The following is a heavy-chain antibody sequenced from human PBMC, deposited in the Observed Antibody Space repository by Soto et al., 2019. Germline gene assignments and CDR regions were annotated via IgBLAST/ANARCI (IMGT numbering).Heavy chain of an antibody. CDR1: GFTFSSYG. CDR2: IWYDGSNK. CDR3: ARDDDYGDYDLDY. J-gene: IGHJ4*02. D-gene: IGHD4-17*01. Sequence: QVQLVESGGGVVQPGRSLRLSCAASGFTFSSYGMHWVRQAPGKGLEWVAVIWYDGSNKYYADSVKGRFTISSDNSKNTLYLQMNSLRAEDTAVYYCARDDDYGDYDLDYWGQGTLVTVSS. V-gene: IGHV3-33*01.